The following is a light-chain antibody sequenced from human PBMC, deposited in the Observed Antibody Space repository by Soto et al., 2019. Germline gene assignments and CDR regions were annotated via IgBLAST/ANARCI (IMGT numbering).Light chain of an antibody. J-gene: IGLJ2*01. V-gene: IGLV2-8*01. Sequence: QSALTQPPSASGSPGQSVTISCTGTSSDVGGYNYVSWYQQHPGKAPKVMMYEVSKRPSGVPDRFSGSKSGNTASLTVSELQAEDEADYYCSSYGGTNSLKVFGGGTKLTVL. CDR2: EVS. CDR1: SSDVGGYNY. CDR3: SSYGGTNSLKV.